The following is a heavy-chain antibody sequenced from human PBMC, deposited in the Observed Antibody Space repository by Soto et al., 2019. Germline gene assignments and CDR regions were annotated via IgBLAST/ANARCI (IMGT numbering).Heavy chain of an antibody. V-gene: IGHV6-1*01. CDR2: TYYRSKWYK. CDR3: ARTVGWLDP. J-gene: IGHJ5*02. Sequence: SQTLSLTCAIAGDIVSSNSAAWNWIRQSPSRGLEWLGRTYYRSKWYKEYAASVKSRITINPDTSKNQFSLQLNSVSPEDTAVYYCARTVGWLDPWGQGSLVTVSS. D-gene: IGHD1-26*01. CDR1: GDIVSSNSAA.